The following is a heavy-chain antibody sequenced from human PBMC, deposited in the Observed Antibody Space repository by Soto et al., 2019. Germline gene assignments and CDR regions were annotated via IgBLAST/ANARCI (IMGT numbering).Heavy chain of an antibody. J-gene: IGHJ3*02. V-gene: IGHV1-58*01. CDR2: IVVGSGNT. Sequence: SVKVSCKASGFTFTSSAVQWVRQARGQRLGWIGWIVVGSGNTNYAQKFQERVTITRDMSTSTAYMELSSLRSEDTAVYYCAAMTDYYDSSGYYQRPYAFDIWGKGTMVNV. CDR3: AAMTDYYDSSGYYQRPYAFDI. CDR1: GFTFTSSA. D-gene: IGHD3-22*01.